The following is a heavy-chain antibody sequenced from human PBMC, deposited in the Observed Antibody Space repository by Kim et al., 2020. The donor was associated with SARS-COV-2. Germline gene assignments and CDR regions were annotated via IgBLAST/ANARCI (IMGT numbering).Heavy chain of an antibody. V-gene: IGHV4-39*07. CDR3: ARASYSGSRKRYFDY. Sequence: SETLSLTCTVSSGSVSSSGYYWGWIRQPPGKGLEWIGSIYYTGSTYYNPSLKSRVTISLDTSKNQFSLNLRSVPAADTAVYYCARASYSGSRKRYFDYWG. D-gene: IGHD1-26*01. J-gene: IGHJ4*01. CDR2: IYYTGST. CDR1: SGSVSSSGYY.